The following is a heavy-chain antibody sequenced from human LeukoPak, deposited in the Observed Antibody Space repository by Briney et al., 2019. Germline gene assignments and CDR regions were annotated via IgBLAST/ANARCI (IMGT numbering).Heavy chain of an antibody. CDR2: IWYDGSNK. CDR1: GFTFSSYG. D-gene: IGHD5-24*01. J-gene: IGHJ4*02. V-gene: IGHV3-33*01. Sequence: PGGSLRLSCAASGFTFSSYGMHWVRQAPGKGLEWVAVIWYDGSNKYYADSVKGRFTISRDNSKNTLYLQMNSLRAEDTAVYYCARDPGDGYNYYFDYWGQGTLVTVSS. CDR3: ARDPGDGYNYYFDY.